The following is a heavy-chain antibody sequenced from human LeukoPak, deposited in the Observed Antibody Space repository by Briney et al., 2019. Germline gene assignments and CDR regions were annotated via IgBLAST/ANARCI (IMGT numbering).Heavy chain of an antibody. J-gene: IGHJ5*02. V-gene: IGHV1-2*02. CDR2: INPNSGGT. CDR1: GYTFTGYY. CDR3: ARSGYAGSSPLSS. Sequence: ASVMVSCKASGYTFTGYYMHWVRQAPGQGLEWMGWINPNSGGTNYAQKFQGRVTMTRDTSISTVYMELSSLRSEDTAVYYCARSGYAGSSPLSSWGQGTLVTVSS. D-gene: IGHD1-26*01.